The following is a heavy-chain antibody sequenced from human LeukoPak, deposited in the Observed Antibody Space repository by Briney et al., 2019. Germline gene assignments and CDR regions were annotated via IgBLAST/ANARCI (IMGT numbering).Heavy chain of an antibody. CDR2: INPNSGGT. CDR3: ARDSDQGSGYVGHFDY. D-gene: IGHD5-12*01. J-gene: IGHJ4*02. CDR1: GYTFTGYY. V-gene: IGHV1-2*02. Sequence: ASVKVSCMASGYTFTGYYMHWVRQAPGQGLEWMGWINPNSGGTNYAQKFQGRVTMTRDTSISTAYMELSRLRSDDTAVYYCARDSDQGSGYVGHFDYWGQGTLVTVSS.